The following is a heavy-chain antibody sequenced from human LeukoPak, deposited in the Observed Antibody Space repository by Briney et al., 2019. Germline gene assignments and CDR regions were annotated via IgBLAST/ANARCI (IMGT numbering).Heavy chain of an antibody. CDR1: GFTFSDHF. D-gene: IGHD5-24*01. V-gene: IGHV3-53*01. J-gene: IGHJ4*02. CDR2: VYGGGNT. CDR3: VRERFGAIVEN. Sequence: GGSLRLSCAASGFTFSDHFMDWVRQAPGKGLEWVSTVYGGGNTAYADSVKGRFTISRDTSKNTLLLQMSSLRAEDTALYFCVRERFGAIVENWGQGALVIVSS.